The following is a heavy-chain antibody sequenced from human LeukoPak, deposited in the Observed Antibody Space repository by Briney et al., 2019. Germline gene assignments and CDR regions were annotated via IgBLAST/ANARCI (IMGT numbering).Heavy chain of an antibody. CDR1: GFTFSNYA. Sequence: PGGSLRLSCAASGFTFSNYAMNWVRQAPGKGLEWVSAIHASGATYYADPVKGRFTISRDNSKNTLYLQMNSLRAEDTAVYYCAKSVSGLSTVTTIQWGQGTLVTVSS. V-gene: IGHV3-23*01. CDR2: IHASGAT. D-gene: IGHD4-17*01. CDR3: AKSVSGLSTVTTIQ. J-gene: IGHJ4*02.